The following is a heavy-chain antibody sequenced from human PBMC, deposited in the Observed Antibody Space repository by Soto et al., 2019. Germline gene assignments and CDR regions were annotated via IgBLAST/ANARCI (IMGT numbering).Heavy chain of an antibody. D-gene: IGHD2-2*01. Sequence: QVQLVESGGSVVQPGGSLRLSCAASGFTFINQGMHWVRQAPGKGLEWVAVISYDGSNKYYADSMRGRLTISRDNSKNTLYLQMHSLRPEDTAVYYCASWAGRSSTSFFSGPFDYWGQGTLVTASS. J-gene: IGHJ4*02. V-gene: IGHV3-30*03. CDR2: ISYDGSNK. CDR3: ASWAGRSSTSFFSGPFDY. CDR1: GFTFINQG.